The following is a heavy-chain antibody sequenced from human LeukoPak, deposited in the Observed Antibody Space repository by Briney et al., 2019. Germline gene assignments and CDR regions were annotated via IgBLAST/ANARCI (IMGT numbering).Heavy chain of an antibody. CDR1: GYTFTSYG. V-gene: IGHV1-18*04. CDR2: ISAYNGNT. Sequence: ASVKVSCKASGYTFTSYGISWVRQAPGQGLEWMGWISAYNGNTNYAQKLQGRVTMTTDTSTSTAYMELRSPRSDDTAVYYCARKVAGTHWRTSDAFDIWGQGTMVTVSS. CDR3: ARKVAGTHWRTSDAFDI. J-gene: IGHJ3*02. D-gene: IGHD2-15*01.